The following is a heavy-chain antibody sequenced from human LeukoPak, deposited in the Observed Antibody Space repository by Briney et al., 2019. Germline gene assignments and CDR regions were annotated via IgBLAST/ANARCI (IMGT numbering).Heavy chain of an antibody. CDR1: GGSISSGGYS. CDR2: IYHSGST. V-gene: IGHV4-30-2*01. CDR3: ARVGEDYYDSSGYWRGFFDY. Sequence: SQTLSLTCAVSGGSISSGGYSWSWIRQPPGKGLEWIGYIYHSGSTYYSPSLKSRVTISVDRSKNQFSLKLSSVTAADTAVYYCARVGEDYYDSSGYWRGFFDYWGQGTLVTVSS. D-gene: IGHD3-22*01. J-gene: IGHJ4*02.